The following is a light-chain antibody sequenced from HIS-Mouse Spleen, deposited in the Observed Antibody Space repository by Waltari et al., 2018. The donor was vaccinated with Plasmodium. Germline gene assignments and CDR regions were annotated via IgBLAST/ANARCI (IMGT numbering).Light chain of an antibody. CDR1: SRHGVGSNY. V-gene: IGLV2-11*01. CDR3: CSYAGSYTVV. Sequence: SALTQPRPVSGSSGSSVPIPGTCTSRHGVGSNYFSLSQPPPTKAPQPTIYFCDHPPPGKAPKLILDDVSKRPSGVPDRFSGSKSGNTASLTISGLQAEDEADYYCCSYAGSYTVVFGGGTKLTVL. J-gene: IGLJ2*01. CDR2: DVS.